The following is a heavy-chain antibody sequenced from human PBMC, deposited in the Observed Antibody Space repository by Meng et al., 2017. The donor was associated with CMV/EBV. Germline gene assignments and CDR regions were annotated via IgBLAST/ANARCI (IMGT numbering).Heavy chain of an antibody. V-gene: IGHV3-23*01. Sequence: GESLKISCAASGFTFSSYAMSWVRQAPGKGLEWVSAISGSGGSTYYADSVKGRFTISRDNSKNTLYLQMNSLRAEDTAVYYCTTHYYGSGSGVYWGQGTLVTVSS. D-gene: IGHD3-10*01. CDR1: GFTFSSYA. CDR3: TTHYYGSGSGVY. J-gene: IGHJ4*02. CDR2: ISGSGGST.